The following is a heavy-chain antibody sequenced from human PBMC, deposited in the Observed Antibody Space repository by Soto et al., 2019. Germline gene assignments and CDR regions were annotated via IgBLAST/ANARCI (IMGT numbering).Heavy chain of an antibody. J-gene: IGHJ6*02. V-gene: IGHV1-18*04. Sequence: ASVKVSCKASGYTFTSYGISWVRQAPGQGLEWMGWISAYNGNTNYAQKLQGRVTMTTDTSTSTAYMELRSLRSDDTAVYYCAREPTAMGEYYYYGMDVWGQGTTVTVSS. CDR2: ISAYNGNT. D-gene: IGHD5-18*01. CDR3: AREPTAMGEYYYYGMDV. CDR1: GYTFTSYG.